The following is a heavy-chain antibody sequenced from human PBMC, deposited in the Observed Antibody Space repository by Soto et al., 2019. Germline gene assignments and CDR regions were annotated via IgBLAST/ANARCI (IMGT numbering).Heavy chain of an antibody. D-gene: IGHD3-10*01. CDR1: GYTFTSYG. Sequence: QVQLVQSGAEVKKPGASVKVSCKASGYTFTSYGISWVRQAPGQGLEWMGWISAYTGNTNYAQKLQGRVTTTPDAATSTAYVELRSLRSDDTAVYYCAGSVSITYYYYGMDVWGQGTTVTVSS. CDR3: AGSVSITYYYYGMDV. J-gene: IGHJ6*02. V-gene: IGHV1-18*01. CDR2: ISAYTGNT.